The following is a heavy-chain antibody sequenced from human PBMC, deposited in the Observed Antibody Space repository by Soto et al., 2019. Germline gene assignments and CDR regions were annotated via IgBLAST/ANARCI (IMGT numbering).Heavy chain of an antibody. CDR2: INHSGST. J-gene: IGHJ4*02. Sequence: SETLSLTCAVYGGSFSGYYWGWIRQPPGKGLEWIGEINHSGSTNYNPSLKSRVTISVDTSKNQFSLKLSSVTAADTAVYYCARTLKNSRPYDYWGQGTLVTVSS. CDR1: GGSFSGYY. V-gene: IGHV4-34*01. D-gene: IGHD6-13*01. CDR3: ARTLKNSRPYDY.